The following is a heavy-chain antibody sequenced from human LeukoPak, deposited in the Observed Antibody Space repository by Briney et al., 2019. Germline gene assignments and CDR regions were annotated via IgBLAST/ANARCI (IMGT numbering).Heavy chain of an antibody. D-gene: IGHD1-26*01. CDR3: ARGRSNYYGMDV. J-gene: IGHJ6*02. CDR1: DGSINSYY. V-gene: IGHV4-59*01. CDR2: IYYNGNT. Sequence: SETLSLTCSVSDGSINSYYWNWIRRPPGKGLEWIGYIYYNGNTNYSPSLKSRVTMSVDTSKNLSSLKVSSVTAADTAVYYCARGRSNYYGMDVWGQGTTVTVSS.